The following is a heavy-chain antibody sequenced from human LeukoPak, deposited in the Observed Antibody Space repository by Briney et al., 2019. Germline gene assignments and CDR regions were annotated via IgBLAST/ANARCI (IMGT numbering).Heavy chain of an antibody. CDR1: GLTFSNYG. D-gene: IGHD4-17*01. V-gene: IGHV3-23*01. Sequence: GGSLRLSCAASGLTFSNYGMSWVRQAPGKGLEWVSSISASGATMYNANSVKGRFTISRDNSRNTLYLQMNSLSANDTAIYYCAKYGAYDPYFDNWGQGTLVTVSS. CDR3: AKYGAYDPYFDN. J-gene: IGHJ4*02. CDR2: ISASGATM.